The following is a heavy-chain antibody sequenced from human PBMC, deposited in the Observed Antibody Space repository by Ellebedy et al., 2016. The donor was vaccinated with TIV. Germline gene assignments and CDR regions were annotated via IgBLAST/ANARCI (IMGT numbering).Heavy chain of an antibody. V-gene: IGHV1-24*01. D-gene: IGHD5-18*01. CDR1: GYTLTELS. J-gene: IGHJ4*02. Sequence: ASVKVSCKVSGYTLTELSMHWVRQAPGKGLEWMGGFDPEDGETIYAQKFQGRVTMTEDTSTDTAYMELSSLRSEDTAVYYCATIGYTAMALYFDYWGQGTLVTVSS. CDR3: ATIGYTAMALYFDY. CDR2: FDPEDGET.